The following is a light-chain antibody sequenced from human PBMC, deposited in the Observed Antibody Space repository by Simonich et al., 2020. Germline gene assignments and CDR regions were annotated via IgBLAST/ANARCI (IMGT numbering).Light chain of an antibody. CDR2: GAS. Sequence: EIVLTQSPGNLSLSPGERATLSCRASQSVSSSYLAWYQQKPGQAPSLLIYGASSRATGIPDRFSGSGSGTDFTLTISRLEPEDFAVYYCQQYGSSPPYTFGQGTKLEIK. CDR3: QQYGSSPPYT. V-gene: IGKV3-20*01. J-gene: IGKJ2*01. CDR1: QSVSSSY.